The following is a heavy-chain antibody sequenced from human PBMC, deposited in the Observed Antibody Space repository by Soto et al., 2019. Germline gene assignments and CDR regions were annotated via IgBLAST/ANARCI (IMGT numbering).Heavy chain of an antibody. V-gene: IGHV3-30*01. CDR1: VFTFSRYA. J-gene: IGHJ6*02. CDR2: VSYDGSDK. D-gene: IGHD4-17*01. Sequence: GGSLRLSCAASVFTFSRYAIHWVRQAPGKGLEWVAVVSYDGSDKFYADSVKGRFTISRDNSENTLYLQMNSLKPEDTAVYYCARDFGDYESYYYGMDVWGQGTTVTVSS. CDR3: ARDFGDYESYYYGMDV.